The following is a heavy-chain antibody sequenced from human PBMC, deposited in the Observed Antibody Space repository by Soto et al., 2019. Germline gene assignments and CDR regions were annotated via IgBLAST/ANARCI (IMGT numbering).Heavy chain of an antibody. CDR1: GYTFTSYD. J-gene: IGHJ5*02. CDR3: ARVYDYGDYHWFDP. V-gene: IGHV1-8*01. CDR2: MNPNSGNT. Sequence: ASVKVSCKASGYTFTSYDINWVRQATGQGLEWMGWMNPNSGNTGYAQKFQGRVTMTRNTSISTAYMELSSLRSEDTAVYYCARVYDYGDYHWFDPWGQGTLVTVSS. D-gene: IGHD4-17*01.